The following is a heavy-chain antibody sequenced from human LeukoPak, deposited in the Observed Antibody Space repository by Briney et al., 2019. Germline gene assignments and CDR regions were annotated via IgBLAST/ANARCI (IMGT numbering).Heavy chain of an antibody. J-gene: IGHJ4*02. CDR3: ARTGKGESYSDY. CDR2: IWYDGSNK. D-gene: IGHD2-21*01. Sequence: GGSLRLSCAASGFTFSSYGMHWVRQAPGKGLEWVAVIWYDGSNKYYADSVKGRFTISRDNSKNTLFLQMNSLRAEDTAVYYCARTGKGESYSDYWGQGTLVTVSS. CDR1: GFTFSSYG. V-gene: IGHV3-33*01.